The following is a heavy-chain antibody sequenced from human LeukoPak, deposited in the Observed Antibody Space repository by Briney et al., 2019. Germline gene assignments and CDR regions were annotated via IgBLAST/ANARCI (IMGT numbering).Heavy chain of an antibody. CDR1: GFTFSRYS. CDR3: ARGGDHPTFLFQYMDV. Sequence: GGSLRLSCAASGFTFSRYSMNWVRQAPGKGLEWVSSISTSSSYIYYADSVKGRFTISRDNAKNSLFLQMNSLRAEDTAVYYCARGGDHPTFLFQYMDVWGKGTTVTVSS. V-gene: IGHV3-21*06. D-gene: IGHD3-16*01. J-gene: IGHJ6*03. CDR2: ISTSSSYI.